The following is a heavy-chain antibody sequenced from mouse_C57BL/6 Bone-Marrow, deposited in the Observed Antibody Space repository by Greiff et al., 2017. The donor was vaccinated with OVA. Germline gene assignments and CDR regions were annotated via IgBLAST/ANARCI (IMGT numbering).Heavy chain of an antibody. J-gene: IGHJ1*03. D-gene: IGHD2-2*01. Sequence: QVQLQQSGAELARPGASVKLSCKASGYTFTSYGISWVKQRTGQGLEWIGEIYPRSGNTYYNEKFKGKATLTADKSSSTAYMELRILTSEESAVYFCARRASRLHGSDWYFDVWGTGTTVTVAS. CDR2: IYPRSGNT. V-gene: IGHV1-81*01. CDR1: GYTFTSYG. CDR3: ARRASRLHGSDWYFDV.